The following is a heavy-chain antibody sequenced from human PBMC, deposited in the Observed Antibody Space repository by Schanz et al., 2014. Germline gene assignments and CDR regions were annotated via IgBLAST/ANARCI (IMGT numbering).Heavy chain of an antibody. J-gene: IGHJ4*02. D-gene: IGHD6-13*01. CDR1: GGSLSGHY. CDR2: INHSGST. V-gene: IGHV4-34*01. Sequence: QVQLQQWGAGVLKPSETLSLTCVVSGGSLSGHYWSWIRQSPGKGLEWIGEINHSGSTYYNPSLKSRVTISVDTSKNQFSLRLSSVTAADTAVYYCARARSWPDYWGQGTLVTVSS. CDR3: ARARSWPDY.